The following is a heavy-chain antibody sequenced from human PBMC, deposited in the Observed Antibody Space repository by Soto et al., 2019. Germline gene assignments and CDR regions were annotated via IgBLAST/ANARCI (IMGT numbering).Heavy chain of an antibody. J-gene: IGHJ6*02. CDR2: INPNSGDT. D-gene: IGHD2-15*01. CDR3: ARSRVSGSLRYNYGMDV. Sequence: ASVKVSCKASGYTFTTYDINWVRQAPGQGLEWMGWINPNSGDTVYAQRTQGRVTLTRDTSISTAYMDLSRLTSDDTAVYFCARSRVSGSLRYNYGMDVWGQGTTVTVSS. V-gene: IGHV1-2*02. CDR1: GYTFTTYD.